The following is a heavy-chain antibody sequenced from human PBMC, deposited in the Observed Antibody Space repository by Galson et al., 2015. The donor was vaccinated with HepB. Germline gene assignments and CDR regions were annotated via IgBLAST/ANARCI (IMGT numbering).Heavy chain of an antibody. D-gene: IGHD3-16*01. CDR1: GFTFSSYW. CDR3: ARDGFGP. J-gene: IGHJ5*02. Sequence: SLRLSCAASGFTFSSYWMHWVRQAPGKGLEWVANINQDGSEKYYVDSVKGRFTISRDNARNSLFLQMNSVRFEDTAIYYCARDGFGPWGQGVLVTVSS. CDR2: INQDGSEK. V-gene: IGHV3-7*03.